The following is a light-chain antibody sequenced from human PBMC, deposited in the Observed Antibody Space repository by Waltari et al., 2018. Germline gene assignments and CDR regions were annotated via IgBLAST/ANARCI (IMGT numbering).Light chain of an antibody. Sequence: QSALTQPPSASGSPGQSVTISCTGTSSDVGGYNYVPWYQHHPGKAPKLMISEVNKRPPGVPDRFSASKSGNAASLTVSGLQADDEADYYCTSYAGSHNWVFGGGTKLTVL. J-gene: IGLJ2*01. CDR2: EVN. V-gene: IGLV2-8*01. CDR1: SSDVGGYNY. CDR3: TSYAGSHNWV.